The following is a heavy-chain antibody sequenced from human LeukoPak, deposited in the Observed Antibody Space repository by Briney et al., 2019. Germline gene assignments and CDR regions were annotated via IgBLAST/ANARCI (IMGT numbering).Heavy chain of an antibody. CDR2: ISAYNGNT. CDR1: GYTFTSYG. V-gene: IGHV1-18*01. D-gene: IGHD2-2*01. Sequence: GASVKVSCKASGYTFTSYGISWVRQAPGQGLEWMGWISAYNGNTNYAQKLQGRVTMTTDTSTSTAYMELSSLRSEDTAVYYCARDNACSSTSCPPYVFDYWGQGTLVTVSS. CDR3: ARDNACSSTSCPPYVFDY. J-gene: IGHJ4*02.